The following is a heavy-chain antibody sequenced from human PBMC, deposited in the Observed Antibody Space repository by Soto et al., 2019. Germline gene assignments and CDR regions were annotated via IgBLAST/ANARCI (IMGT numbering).Heavy chain of an antibody. V-gene: IGHV3-11*01. CDR3: ARDRATLKDDFWSGYYAPRPYYYYYMDV. CDR1: GFTFIDYY. Sequence: PGGSLRHSCASSGFTFIDYYMSLIRQAPGKGLEWVSYISSSGSTIYYADSVKGRFTISRDNAKNSLYLQMNSLRAEDTAVYYCARDRATLKDDFWSGYYAPRPYYYYYMDVWGKGTTVTVSS. J-gene: IGHJ6*03. CDR2: ISSSGSTI. D-gene: IGHD3-3*01.